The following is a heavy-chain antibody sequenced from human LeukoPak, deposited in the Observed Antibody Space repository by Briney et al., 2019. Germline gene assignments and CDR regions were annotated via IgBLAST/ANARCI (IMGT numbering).Heavy chain of an antibody. J-gene: IGHJ3*02. CDR3: ARPVTYYDFWSGYWEAFDI. CDR2: IYYSGST. V-gene: IGHV4-39*01. Sequence: PSETLSLTCTVSGGSISSSSYYWGWIRQPPGKGLEWIGSIYYSGSTYYNPSLKSRVTISVDTSKNQFSLKLSSVTAADTAVYYCARPVTYYDFWSGYWEAFDIWGQGTMVTVSS. D-gene: IGHD3-3*01. CDR1: GGSISSSSYY.